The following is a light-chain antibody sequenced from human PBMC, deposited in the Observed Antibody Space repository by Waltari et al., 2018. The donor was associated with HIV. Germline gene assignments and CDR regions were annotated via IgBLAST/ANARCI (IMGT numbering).Light chain of an antibody. J-gene: IGLJ2*01. CDR3: NSRDSSGNHLV. V-gene: IGLV3-19*01. CDR1: SLRSYY. Sequence: SSELTPDPAVSVALGQTVRISCQGDSLRSYYASWYQQKPGQAPVLVIYGKNNRPSGIPDRFSGLSSGNTASLTIPGAQAEDEAYYYCNSRDSSGNHLVFGGGTKLTVL. CDR2: GKN.